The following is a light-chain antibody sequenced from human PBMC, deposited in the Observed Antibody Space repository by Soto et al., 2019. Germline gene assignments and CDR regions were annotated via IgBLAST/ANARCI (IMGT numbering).Light chain of an antibody. V-gene: IGLV2-14*01. CDR3: SSYTSSSTLGV. CDR1: SSDVGGYTY. CDR2: DVS. J-gene: IGLJ2*01. Sequence: QSALTQPASVSGSPGQSITISCTGTSSDVGGYTYVSWYQQHPGKAPKLMIYDVSYRPSGVSNRFSGSKSGNTASLTISGLPAEDEADYYCSSYTSSSTLGVFGGGTQLTVL.